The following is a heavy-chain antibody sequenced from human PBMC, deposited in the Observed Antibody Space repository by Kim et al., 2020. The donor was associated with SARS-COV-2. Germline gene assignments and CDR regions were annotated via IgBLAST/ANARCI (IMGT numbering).Heavy chain of an antibody. J-gene: IGHJ3*02. CDR1: GFTFSSHG. Sequence: GGSLRLSCPASGFTFSSHGMHWVRQAPGKGLEWVAVISYDGSNKYYADSVKGRFTISRDNSKNTLYLQMNSLRAEDTAVYYCAKDANYYDSSGYFHAFDIWGQGTMVTVSS. CDR2: ISYDGSNK. D-gene: IGHD3-22*01. CDR3: AKDANYYDSSGYFHAFDI. V-gene: IGHV3-30*18.